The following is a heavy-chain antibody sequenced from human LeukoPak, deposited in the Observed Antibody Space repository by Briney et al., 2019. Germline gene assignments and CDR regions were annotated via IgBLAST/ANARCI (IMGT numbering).Heavy chain of an antibody. Sequence: GGSLRLSCAASGFTFSSYGMHWVRQAPGKGLEWVAFIRYDGSNKYYADSVKGRFTISRDNSKNTLYLQMNSLRAEDTAVYYCAREGPAQWLFLTYQLDYWGQGTLVTVSS. D-gene: IGHD6-19*01. CDR2: IRYDGSNK. CDR1: GFTFSSYG. J-gene: IGHJ4*02. CDR3: AREGPAQWLFLTYQLDY. V-gene: IGHV3-30*02.